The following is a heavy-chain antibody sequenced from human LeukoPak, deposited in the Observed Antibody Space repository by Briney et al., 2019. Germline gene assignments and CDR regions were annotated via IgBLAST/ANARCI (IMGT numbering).Heavy chain of an antibody. CDR2: IKSKTDGGTT. Sequence: GGSLRLSCAASGFTFSNAWMSWVRQAPGKGLEWVGRIKSKTDGGTTDYAAPVKGRFTISRDDSKNTLYLQMNSLKTEDTAVYYCTTQYYDFWSGYYLARNHKFDYWGQGTLVTVSS. J-gene: IGHJ4*02. V-gene: IGHV3-15*01. D-gene: IGHD3-3*01. CDR1: GFTFSNAW. CDR3: TTQYYDFWSGYYLARNHKFDY.